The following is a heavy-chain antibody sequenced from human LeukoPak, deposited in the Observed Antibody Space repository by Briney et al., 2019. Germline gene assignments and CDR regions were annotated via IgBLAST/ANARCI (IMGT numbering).Heavy chain of an antibody. D-gene: IGHD2-2*01. CDR3: ARGCRTTSCYAADY. CDR2: IHNSGST. J-gene: IGHJ4*02. CDR1: GGSISSHF. Sequence: SETLSLTCTVSGGSISSHFWNWIRQPPGKGLEWIGYIHNSGSTNYNPSLKSRVTISADTSKNQVSLKLSSVTAADTAVYYCARGCRTTSCYAADYWGQGTLVTVSS. V-gene: IGHV4-59*11.